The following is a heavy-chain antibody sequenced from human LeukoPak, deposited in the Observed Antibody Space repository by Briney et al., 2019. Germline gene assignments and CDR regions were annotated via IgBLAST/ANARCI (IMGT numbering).Heavy chain of an antibody. D-gene: IGHD3-16*02. CDR3: AKVYDYVWGSYRYPPFDY. CDR1: GFTFSSYA. CDR2: ISGSGGST. Sequence: GGSLRLSCAASGFTFSSYAMSWVRQAPGKGLEWVSAISGSGGSTYYADSVKGRFTISRDNSKNTLYLQMNSLKAEDTAVYYCAKVYDYVWGSYRYPPFDYWGQGTLVTVPS. J-gene: IGHJ4*02. V-gene: IGHV3-23*01.